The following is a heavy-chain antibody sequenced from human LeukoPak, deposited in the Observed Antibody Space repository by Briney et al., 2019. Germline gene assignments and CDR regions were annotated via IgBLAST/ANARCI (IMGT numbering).Heavy chain of an antibody. CDR2: INPNSGGT. J-gene: IGHJ4*02. D-gene: IGHD5-24*01. V-gene: IGHV1-2*06. CDR3: AREGDGYKNFDY. Sequence: ASVKVSCKASGYTFTGYYMHWVRQAPGQGLEWMGRINPNSGGTNYAQKFQGRVTMTRDTSISTAYMELSRLRSDDTAVYYCAREGDGYKNFDYWGQGTLVTVSS. CDR1: GYTFTGYY.